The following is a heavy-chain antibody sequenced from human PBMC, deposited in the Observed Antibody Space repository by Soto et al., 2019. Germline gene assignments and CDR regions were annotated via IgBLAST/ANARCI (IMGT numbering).Heavy chain of an antibody. D-gene: IGHD5-18*01. CDR2: ISYDGSNK. CDR3: AKETGYSYGTYYHYGMDV. Sequence: RVTCSDYGRHWVLKAPGKELEWVAVISYDGSNKYYADSVKGRFTISRDNSKNTLYLQMNSLRAEDTAVYYCAKETGYSYGTYYHYGMDVCGQGTTVTVSS. CDR1: RVTCSDYG. V-gene: IGHV3-30*18. J-gene: IGHJ6*01.